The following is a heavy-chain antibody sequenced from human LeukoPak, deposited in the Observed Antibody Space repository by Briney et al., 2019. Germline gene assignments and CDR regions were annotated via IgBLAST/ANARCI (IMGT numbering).Heavy chain of an antibody. J-gene: IGHJ1*01. Sequence: SETLSLTCAVYGGSFSGYYWSWIRQPPGKGLEWIGYIYYSGSTNYNPSLKSRVTISVDTSKNQFSLKLSSVTAADTAVYYCARGEYYYDSSGYYYGGYFQHWGQGTLVTVSS. CDR1: GGSFSGYY. D-gene: IGHD3-22*01. CDR2: IYYSGST. V-gene: IGHV4-59*01. CDR3: ARGEYYYDSSGYYYGGYFQH.